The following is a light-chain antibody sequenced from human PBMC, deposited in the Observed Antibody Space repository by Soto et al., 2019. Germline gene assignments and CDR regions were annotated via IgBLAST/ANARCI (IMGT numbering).Light chain of an antibody. J-gene: IGKJ5*01. CDR1: QSVASRN. CDR2: DAS. Sequence: EIVLTQSPGTLSLSPGERATLSCRASQSVASRNLAWYQQKPGQAPRLLIYDASNRATGIPARFSGSGSGTDFTLTISSLEPEDFAVYYCQQRSNWPPKITFGQGTRLEIK. V-gene: IGKV3-11*01. CDR3: QQRSNWPPKIT.